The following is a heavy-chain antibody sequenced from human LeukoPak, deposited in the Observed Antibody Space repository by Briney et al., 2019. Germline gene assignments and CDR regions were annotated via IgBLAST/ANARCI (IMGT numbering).Heavy chain of an antibody. D-gene: IGHD3-22*01. CDR3: ARDERTGPSSGYFVH. J-gene: IGHJ5*02. V-gene: IGHV1-18*01. CDR2: IGVFNGDT. Sequence: ASVKVSCRTSGFTFSNYGFTWVRQSPRQGLEWMGWIGVFNGDTSYPQKLQDRVTMTIDTRTSTVYMELRSLRSDDTAVYFYARDERTGPSSGYFVHWGQGTLV. CDR1: GFTFSNYG.